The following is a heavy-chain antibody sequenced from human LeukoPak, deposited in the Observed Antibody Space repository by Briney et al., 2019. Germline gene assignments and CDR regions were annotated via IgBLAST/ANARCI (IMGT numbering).Heavy chain of an antibody. CDR3: ARVADYLIGYCSGGSCYSYWFDP. Sequence: GASVTVSCKASGGTFSSYAISWVRQAPGQGLEWMGRIIPILGIANYAQKFQGRVTITADKSTSTAYMELSSLRSEDTAVYYCARVADYLIGYCSGGSCYSYWFDPWGQGTLVTVSS. CDR2: IIPILGIA. V-gene: IGHV1-69*04. J-gene: IGHJ5*02. D-gene: IGHD2-15*01. CDR1: GGTFSSYA.